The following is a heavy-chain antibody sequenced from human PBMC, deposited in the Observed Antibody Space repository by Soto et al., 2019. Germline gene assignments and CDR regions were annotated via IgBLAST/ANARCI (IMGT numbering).Heavy chain of an antibody. Sequence: GASVKVSCKASGYTFTSYDINWVRQATGQGLEWMGWMNSNSGNTGYAQKFQGRVTMTRNTSISTAYMELSSLRSEDTAVYYCARGHRVVAATHLSYYFDYWGQGTLVTVSS. J-gene: IGHJ4*02. V-gene: IGHV1-8*01. CDR3: ARGHRVVAATHLSYYFDY. CDR2: MNSNSGNT. CDR1: GYTFTSYD. D-gene: IGHD2-15*01.